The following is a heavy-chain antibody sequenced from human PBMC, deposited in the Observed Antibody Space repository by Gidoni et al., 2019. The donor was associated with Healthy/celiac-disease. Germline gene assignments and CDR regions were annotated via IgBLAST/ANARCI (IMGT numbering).Heavy chain of an antibody. D-gene: IGHD3-10*01. V-gene: IGHV4-39*07. J-gene: IGHJ4*02. CDR2: IYYSGST. Sequence: QLQLQESGPGLVKPSETLSLTCTVSGGSISSSSYYWGWIRQPPGKGLEWIGSIYYSGSTYYNPSLKSRVTISVDTSKNQFSLKLSSVTAADTAVYYCARDHMVRGVIDYWGQGTLVTVSS. CDR1: GGSISSSSYY. CDR3: ARDHMVRGVIDY.